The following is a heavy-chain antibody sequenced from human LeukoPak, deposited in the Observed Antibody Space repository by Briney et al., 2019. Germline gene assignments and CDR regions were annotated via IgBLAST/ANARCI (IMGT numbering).Heavy chain of an antibody. D-gene: IGHD3-3*01. CDR2: IYYSGST. CDR3: ARVTTYYDFWSGYSTIYYMDV. V-gene: IGHV4-59*01. J-gene: IGHJ6*03. Sequence: SETLSLTCTVSGGSISSYYWSWIRRPPGKGLEWIGYIYYSGSTNYNPSLKSRVTISVDTSKNQFSLKLSSVTAADTAVYYCARVTTYYDFWSGYSTIYYMDVWGKGTTVTVSS. CDR1: GGSISSYY.